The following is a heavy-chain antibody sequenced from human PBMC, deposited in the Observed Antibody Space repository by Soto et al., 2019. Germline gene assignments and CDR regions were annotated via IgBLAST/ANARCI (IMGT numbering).Heavy chain of an antibody. V-gene: IGHV1-69*01. CDR3: ASCWNWSGEWDYYYYGMDV. J-gene: IGHJ6*02. CDR2: IIPIFGTA. CDR1: GGTFSSYA. Sequence: QVQLVQSGAEVKKPGSSVKVSCKASGGTFSSYAISWVRQAPGQGLEWMGGIIPIFGTANYAQKFQGRVTITADESTRTAYMELSSLRSEDTAVYYCASCWNWSGEWDYYYYGMDVWGQGTTVTVCS. D-gene: IGHD3-3*01.